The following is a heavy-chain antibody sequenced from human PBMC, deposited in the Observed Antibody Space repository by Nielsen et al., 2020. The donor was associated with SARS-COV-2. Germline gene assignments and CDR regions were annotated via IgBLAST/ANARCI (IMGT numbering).Heavy chain of an antibody. CDR2: MNPNSGNT. CDR3: ARGLTYGSMPDY. Sequence: ASVKVSCKASGCTFTSYDINWVRQATGQGLEWMGWMNPNSGNTGYAQKFQGRVTMTRNTSISTAYMELSSLRSEDTAVYYCARGLTYGSMPDYWGQGTLVTVSS. D-gene: IGHD2/OR15-2a*01. J-gene: IGHJ4*02. V-gene: IGHV1-8*01. CDR1: GCTFTSYD.